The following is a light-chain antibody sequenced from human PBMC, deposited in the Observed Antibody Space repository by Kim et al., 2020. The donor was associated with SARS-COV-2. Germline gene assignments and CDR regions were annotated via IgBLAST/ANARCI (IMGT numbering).Light chain of an antibody. CDR2: STN. Sequence: GGTFTRTCGLSSGSVATSYSPSWYQQTPGQAPRTLIYSTNTRSSGVPDRFSGSILGNKAALTITGAQADDESDYYCVLYMGSGISVFGGGTQLTVL. J-gene: IGLJ3*02. V-gene: IGLV8-61*01. CDR3: VLYMGSGISV. CDR1: SGSVATSYS.